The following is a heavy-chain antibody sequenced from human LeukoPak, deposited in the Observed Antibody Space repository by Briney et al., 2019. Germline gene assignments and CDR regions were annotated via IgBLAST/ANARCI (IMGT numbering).Heavy chain of an antibody. Sequence: SETLSLTCTFSGGPANLYYWTWIRQPPGKGLEWIGYIYSTGHSNYNSTLKSRVTMSLDTSKKQFSLSLSAVTAADTAVYYCASLHVRLLTLEVWGRGTTVTVSS. V-gene: IGHV4-59*02. CDR3: ASLHVRLLTLEV. CDR1: GGPANLYY. CDR2: IYSTGHS. D-gene: IGHD6-6*01. J-gene: IGHJ6*02.